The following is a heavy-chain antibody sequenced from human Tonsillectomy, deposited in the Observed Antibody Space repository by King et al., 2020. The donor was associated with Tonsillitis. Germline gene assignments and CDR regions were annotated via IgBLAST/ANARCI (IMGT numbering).Heavy chain of an antibody. J-gene: IGHJ4*02. CDR1: GFTFSSYD. D-gene: IGHD6-19*01. CDR3: AGDSSGWYYFDH. CDR2: ITSSASTL. Sequence: VQLVESGGGLVQPGGSLRLSCSASGFTFSSYDMNWVRQAPGKGLEWVSYITSSASTLYYADSVKGRFTISRDNAKISLYLQMNSLRAEDTAVYYCAGDSSGWYYFDHWGQGTLVTVSS. V-gene: IGHV3-48*03.